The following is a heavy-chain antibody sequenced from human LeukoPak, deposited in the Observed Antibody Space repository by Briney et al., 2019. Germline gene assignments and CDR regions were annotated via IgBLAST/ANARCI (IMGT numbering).Heavy chain of an antibody. CDR1: GFTFSSYG. D-gene: IGHD6-19*01. CDR3: ANERLAVAAPLNY. Sequence: GGSLRLSCAASGFTFSSYGMHWVRQAPGKGLEWVAVISYDGSNKYYADSVEGRFTISRDNSKNTLYLQMNSLRAEDRAVYYCANERLAVAAPLNYWGQGTLVTVSS. J-gene: IGHJ4*02. V-gene: IGHV3-30*18. CDR2: ISYDGSNK.